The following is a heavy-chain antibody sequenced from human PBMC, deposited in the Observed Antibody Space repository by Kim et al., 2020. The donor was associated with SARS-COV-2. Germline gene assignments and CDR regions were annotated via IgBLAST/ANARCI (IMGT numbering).Heavy chain of an antibody. D-gene: IGHD3-22*01. J-gene: IGHJ3*02. CDR2: IYYSGST. V-gene: IGHV4-59*13. Sequence: SETLSLTCTVSGGSISSYYWIWIRQPPGKGLESIGYIYYSGSTNYYNPSLKSRVTISIDTSKNQFSLKLSTVTAADTAVYYCARGPKYYYDSSGYYFGVFDIWGQGTMVTVSS. CDR1: GGSISSYY. CDR3: ARGPKYYYDSSGYYFGVFDI.